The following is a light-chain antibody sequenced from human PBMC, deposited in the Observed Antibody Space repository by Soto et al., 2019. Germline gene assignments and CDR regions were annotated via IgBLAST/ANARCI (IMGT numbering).Light chain of an antibody. CDR2: AAS. J-gene: IGKJ4*01. CDR1: QSVGSA. Sequence: EIVMTQSPATLSVSPGETATLSCRASQSVGSAVAWYQHKPGQAPRLLIVAASKRATGVPGRFSGGGSGTEFTLTISSLQSEDFAVYYCQQYKNWPPLTFGGGTTVEIK. CDR3: QQYKNWPPLT. V-gene: IGKV3-15*01.